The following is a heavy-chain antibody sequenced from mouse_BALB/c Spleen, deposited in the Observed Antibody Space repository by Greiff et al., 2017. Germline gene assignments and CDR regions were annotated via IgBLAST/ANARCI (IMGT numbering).Heavy chain of an antibody. D-gene: IGHD1-1*01. Sequence: QVQLQQSGAELAKPGASVKMSCKASGYTFTSYWMHWVKQRPGQGLEWIGYINPSTGYTEYNQKFKDKATLTADKSSSTAYMQLSSLTSEDSAVYYCARSGTTVVESFAYWGQGTLVTVSA. CDR1: GYTFTSYW. CDR3: ARSGTTVVESFAY. V-gene: IGHV1-7*01. J-gene: IGHJ3*01. CDR2: INPSTGYT.